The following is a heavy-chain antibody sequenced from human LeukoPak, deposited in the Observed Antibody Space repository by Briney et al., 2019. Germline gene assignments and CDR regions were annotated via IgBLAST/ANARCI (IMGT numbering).Heavy chain of an antibody. CDR1: QFNFNKFG. V-gene: IGHV3-23*01. CDR2: ISGNGGST. J-gene: IGHJ5*02. CDR3: AKFPSYGHLNWFDP. D-gene: IGHD1-26*01. Sequence: GGALRLSCATSQFNFNKFGMSWVRQAPGKGLEWVSSISGNGGSTQYADSVQGRFAISIDNSKNTLYLQMNSLRAEDMAVYYCAKFPSYGHLNWFDPWGQGTLVTVSS.